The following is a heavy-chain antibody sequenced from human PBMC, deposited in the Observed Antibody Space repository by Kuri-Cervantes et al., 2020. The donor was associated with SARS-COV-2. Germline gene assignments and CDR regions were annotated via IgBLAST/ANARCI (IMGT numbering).Heavy chain of an antibody. CDR3: ARVSHRGSGYQNPPDY. Sequence: LSLTCAASGFTFSSYGMHWVHQAPGKGLEWVAVIWYDGSNKYYADSVKGRFTISRDNSKNTLYLQMNSLRAEDTAVYYCARVSHRGSGYQNPPDYWGQGPLVTVSS. D-gene: IGHD3-3*01. J-gene: IGHJ4*02. CDR1: GFTFSSYG. V-gene: IGHV3-33*08. CDR2: IWYDGSNK.